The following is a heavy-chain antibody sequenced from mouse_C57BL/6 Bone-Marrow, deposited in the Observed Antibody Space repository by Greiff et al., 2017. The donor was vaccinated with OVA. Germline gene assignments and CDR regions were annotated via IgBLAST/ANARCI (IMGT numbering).Heavy chain of an antibody. CDR3: ARHSAYYSFAY. J-gene: IGHJ3*01. V-gene: IGHV5-9*01. CDR1: GFTFSSYT. D-gene: IGHD1-1*01. CDR2: ISGGGGNT. Sequence: EVKLQESGGGLVKPGGPLKLSCAASGFTFSSYTMSWVRQTPEKRLEWVATISGGGGNTYYPDSVKGRFTISRDNAKNTLYLQMSSLRSEDTALYYCARHSAYYSFAYWGQGTLVTVSA.